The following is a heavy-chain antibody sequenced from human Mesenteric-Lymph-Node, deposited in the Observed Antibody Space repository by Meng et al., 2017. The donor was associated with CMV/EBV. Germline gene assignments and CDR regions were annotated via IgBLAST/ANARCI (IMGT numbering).Heavy chain of an antibody. D-gene: IGHD3-3*01. CDR3: ASGGYYDLWSGYQMPHY. J-gene: IGHJ4*02. V-gene: IGHV3-53*01. Sequence: GESLKISCAVSGFAVSSDYMTWVRQAPGKGLEWVSVTYTNGYTDHADSVRGWFTVSRDNFKNMVFLQMNSLRAEDTAVYYCASGGYYDLWSGYQMPHYWGQGTLVTVSS. CDR2: TYTNGYT. CDR1: GFAVSSDY.